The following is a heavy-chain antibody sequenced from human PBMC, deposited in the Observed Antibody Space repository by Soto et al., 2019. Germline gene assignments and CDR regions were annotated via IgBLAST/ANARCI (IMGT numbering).Heavy chain of an antibody. Sequence: QVQLVESGGGVVQPGRSLRLSCAASGFSFSAFGMHWVRQAPGKGLEWIAVISNDGKSEHYADSVKGRFTISRDNSKNTFYLQMNSLSVEDTAVYYCVKTITTVGVSSTGRGALLDNWGQGILVSVSS. CDR2: ISNDGKSE. CDR1: GFSFSAFG. CDR3: VKTITTVGVSSTGRGALLDN. D-gene: IGHD3-3*01. J-gene: IGHJ4*02. V-gene: IGHV3-30*18.